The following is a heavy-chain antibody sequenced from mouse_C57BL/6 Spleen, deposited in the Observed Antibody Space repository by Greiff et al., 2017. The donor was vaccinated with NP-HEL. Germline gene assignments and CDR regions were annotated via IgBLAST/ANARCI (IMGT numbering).Heavy chain of an antibody. CDR2: ISSGGSYT. D-gene: IGHD2-2*01. V-gene: IGHV5-6*02. CDR1: GFTFSSYG. Sequence: EVMLVESGGDLVKPGGSLKLSCAASGFTFSSYGMSWVRQTPDKRLEWVATISSGGSYTYYPDSVKGRFTISRDNAKNTLYLQMSSLKSEDTAMYYCARRSTMVTTRGFDYWGQGTTLTVSS. CDR3: ARRSTMVTTRGFDY. J-gene: IGHJ2*01.